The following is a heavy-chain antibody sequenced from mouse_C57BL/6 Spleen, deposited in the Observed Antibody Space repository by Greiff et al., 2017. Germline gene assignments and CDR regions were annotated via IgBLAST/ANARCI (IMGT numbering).Heavy chain of an antibody. J-gene: IGHJ2*01. D-gene: IGHD3-3*01. CDR1: GYAFSSSW. V-gene: IGHV1-82*01. CDR3: AGTFDY. CDR2: IYPGDGDT. Sequence: QVQLQQSGPELVKPGASVKISRKASGYAFSSSWMNWVKQRPGKGLEWIGRIYPGDGDTNYNGKFKGKATLTADKSSSTAYMQLSSLTSEDSAVYFCAGTFDYWGQGTTLTVSS.